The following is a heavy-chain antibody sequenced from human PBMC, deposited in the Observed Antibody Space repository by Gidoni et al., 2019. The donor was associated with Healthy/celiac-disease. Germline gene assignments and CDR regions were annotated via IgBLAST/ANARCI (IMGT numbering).Heavy chain of an antibody. V-gene: IGHV3-53*01. CDR2: IYSGCST. CDR3: ARGGGQWYFDY. Sequence: EVQLVESGGGLIQPGGSLSLSCAASGFTVSSNYMSWVRQAPGKGLEWVSVIYSGCSTYYADSVKGRLTISRDNSKNTLYLQMNSLRAEDTAVYYCARGGGQWYFDYWGQGTLVTVSS. D-gene: IGHD2-15*01. CDR1: GFTVSSNY. J-gene: IGHJ4*02.